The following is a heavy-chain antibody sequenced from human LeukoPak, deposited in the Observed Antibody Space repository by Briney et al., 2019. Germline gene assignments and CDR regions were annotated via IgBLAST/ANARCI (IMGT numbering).Heavy chain of an antibody. V-gene: IGHV1-69*04. CDR1: GGTFSSYA. CDR2: ITPIFGIA. D-gene: IGHD2-15*01. J-gene: IGHJ6*02. CDR3: ARDVGYCSGASCYPPYGMDV. Sequence: GASVKVSCKASGGTFSSYAISWVRQAPRQGLEWMGRITPIFGIANYAQKFQGRVTITADKSTSTAYMELSSLRSEDTAVYYCARDVGYCSGASCYPPYGMDVWGQGTTVTVSS.